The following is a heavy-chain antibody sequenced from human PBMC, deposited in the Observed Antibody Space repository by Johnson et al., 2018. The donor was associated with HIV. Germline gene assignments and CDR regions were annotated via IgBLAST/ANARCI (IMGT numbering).Heavy chain of an antibody. V-gene: IGHV3-30*14. CDR3: ARDIRESFGSYDSSGSGLGAFDI. Sequence: QVLLVESGGGVVQPGRSLRLSCAASGFTFSSYAMHWVRQAPGKGLEWVAVISYDGSNKYYADSVKGRFTISRDNSKNTLYLQMNSLRAEDTAVYYCARDIRESFGSYDSSGSGLGAFDIWGQGTMVTVSS. J-gene: IGHJ3*02. D-gene: IGHD3-22*01. CDR1: GFTFSSYA. CDR2: ISYDGSNK.